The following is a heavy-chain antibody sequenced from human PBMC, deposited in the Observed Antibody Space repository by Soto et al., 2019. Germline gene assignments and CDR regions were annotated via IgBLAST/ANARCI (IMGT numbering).Heavy chain of an antibody. D-gene: IGHD3-16*02. CDR1: GYSFTSYW. V-gene: IGHV5-51*01. CDR3: ARGDWPYDYVWGSYPPYFDY. CDR2: IYPGDSDT. Sequence: GESLKISCKGSGYSFTSYWIGWVRQMPGKGLEWMGIIYPGDSDTRYSPSFQGQVTISADKSISTAYLQWSSLKASDTAMYYCARGDWPYDYVWGSYPPYFDYWGQGTLVTVSS. J-gene: IGHJ4*02.